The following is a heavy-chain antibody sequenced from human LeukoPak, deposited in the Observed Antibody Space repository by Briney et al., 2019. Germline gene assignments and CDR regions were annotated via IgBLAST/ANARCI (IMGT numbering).Heavy chain of an antibody. Sequence: SETLSLTCTVSGGSISSSSYYWGWIRQPPGKGLEWIGSIYYSGSTYYNPSLKSRVTISVDTSKNQFSLKLSSVTAADTAVYYCARLRVGATTLGSGYFQHWGQGTLVTVSS. V-gene: IGHV4-39*07. CDR2: IYYSGST. CDR1: GGSISSSSYY. CDR3: ARLRVGATTLGSGYFQH. D-gene: IGHD1-26*01. J-gene: IGHJ1*01.